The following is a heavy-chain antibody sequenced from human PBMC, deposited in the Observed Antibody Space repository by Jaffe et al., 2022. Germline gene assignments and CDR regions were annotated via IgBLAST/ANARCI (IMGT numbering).Heavy chain of an antibody. CDR1: GYSISSGYY. CDR3: ARDLGTIAVAGFFDY. CDR2: IYHSGST. J-gene: IGHJ4*02. D-gene: IGHD6-19*01. V-gene: IGHV4-38-2*02. Sequence: QVQLQESGPGLVKPSETLSLTCAVSGYSISSGYYWGWIRQPPGKGLEWIGSIYHSGSTYYNPSLKSRVTISVDTSKNQFSLKLSSVTAADTAVYYCARDLGTIAVAGFFDYWGQGTLVTVSS.